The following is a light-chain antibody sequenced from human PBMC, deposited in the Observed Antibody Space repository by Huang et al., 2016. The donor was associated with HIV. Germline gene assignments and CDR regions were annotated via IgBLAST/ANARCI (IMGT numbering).Light chain of an antibody. CDR1: QDISNY. CDR3: QQFDNVPYS. Sequence: DIQMPQSPSSLSASIGDRVTITCKASQDISNYLNWYQQKPGKAPKLLLYDATNSEAGVPSRFSGSGSGTDFTLTISRLQPEDFATYYCQQFDNVPYSFGQGTRLEIK. V-gene: IGKV1-33*01. J-gene: IGKJ2*03. CDR2: DAT.